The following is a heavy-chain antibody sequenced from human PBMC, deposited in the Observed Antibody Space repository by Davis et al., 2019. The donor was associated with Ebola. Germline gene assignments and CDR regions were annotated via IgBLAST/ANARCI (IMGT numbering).Heavy chain of an antibody. CDR3: ARGRRVVPAAIGYYYYYYMDV. Sequence: SETLSLTCAVYGGSFSGYYWSWIRQPPGKGLEWIGEINHSGSTNYNPSLKSRVTISVDTSKNQFSLKLSSVTAADTAVYYCARGRRVVPAAIGYYYYYYMDVWGKGTTVTVSS. J-gene: IGHJ6*03. CDR1: GGSFSGYY. D-gene: IGHD2-2*01. V-gene: IGHV4-34*01. CDR2: INHSGST.